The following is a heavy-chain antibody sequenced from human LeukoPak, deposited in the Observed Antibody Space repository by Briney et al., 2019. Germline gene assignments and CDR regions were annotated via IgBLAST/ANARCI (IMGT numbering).Heavy chain of an antibody. D-gene: IGHD6-13*01. Sequence: GASVKVSCKASGGSFISYSISWVRQTPGQGLEWMGRIIPFFGTANYAQKFQGRVTITTDESTSTAYMELSSLRSEDTAVYYCARFVAAACYFDFWGQGTLVTVSS. CDR3: ARFVAAACYFDF. CDR2: IIPFFGTA. V-gene: IGHV1-69*05. J-gene: IGHJ4*02. CDR1: GGSFISYS.